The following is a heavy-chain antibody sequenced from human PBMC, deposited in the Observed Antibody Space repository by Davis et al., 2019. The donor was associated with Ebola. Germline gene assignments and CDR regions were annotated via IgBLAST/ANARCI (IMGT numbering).Heavy chain of an antibody. CDR2: IYHSGST. CDR3: ACSLNRKRPFDY. CDR1: GGSISSGGYS. J-gene: IGHJ4*02. V-gene: IGHV4-30-2*01. D-gene: IGHD2/OR15-2a*01. Sequence: PSETLSLTCAVSGGSISSGGYSWSWIRQPPGKGLEWLGYIYHSGSTDYNPSLKSRVTISVARSKNQFSLKLSSVTAADTAVYYCACSLNRKRPFDYWGQGTLVTVSS.